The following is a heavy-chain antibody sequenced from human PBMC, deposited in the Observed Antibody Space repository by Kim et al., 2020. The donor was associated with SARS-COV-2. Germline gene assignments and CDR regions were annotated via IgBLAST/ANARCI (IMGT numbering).Heavy chain of an antibody. Sequence: GGSLRLSCAASGFTFSSYEMNWVRQAPGKGLEWVSYISSSGSTIYYADSVKGRFTISRDNAKNSLYLQMNSLRAEDTAVYYCARDRRPSGIAAAGGFDYWGQGTLVTVSS. J-gene: IGHJ4*02. CDR1: GFTFSSYE. V-gene: IGHV3-48*03. CDR2: ISSSGSTI. CDR3: ARDRRPSGIAAAGGFDY. D-gene: IGHD6-13*01.